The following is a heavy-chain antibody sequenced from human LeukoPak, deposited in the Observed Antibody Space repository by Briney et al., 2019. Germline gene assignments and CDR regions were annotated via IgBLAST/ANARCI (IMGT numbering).Heavy chain of an antibody. J-gene: IGHJ4*02. CDR1: GYTFTGYY. CDR3: ARDPQAEWELNFDY. Sequence: ASVTVSCKASGYTFTGYYMHWVRQAPGQGLEWMGWINPNSGGTNYAQKFQGRVTMTRDTSISTAYMELSRLRSDDTAVYYCARDPQAEWELNFDYWGQGTLVTVSS. CDR2: INPNSGGT. V-gene: IGHV1-2*02. D-gene: IGHD1-26*01.